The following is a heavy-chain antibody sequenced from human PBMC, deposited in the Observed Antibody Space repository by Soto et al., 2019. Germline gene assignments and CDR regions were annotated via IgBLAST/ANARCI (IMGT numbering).Heavy chain of an antibody. Sequence: SETLSLTCAVYGGSFSGYYWSWIRQPPGKGLEWIGEINHSGSTNYNPSLKSRVTISVDTSKNQFSLKLSSVTAADTAVYYCARGRLGTMVRGMWSDPWGQGTLVTVSS. CDR3: ARGRLGTMVRGMWSDP. V-gene: IGHV4-34*01. D-gene: IGHD3-10*01. CDR1: GGSFSGYY. CDR2: INHSGST. J-gene: IGHJ5*02.